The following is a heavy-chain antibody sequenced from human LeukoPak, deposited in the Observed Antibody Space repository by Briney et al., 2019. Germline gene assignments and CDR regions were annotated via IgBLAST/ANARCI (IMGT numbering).Heavy chain of an antibody. V-gene: IGHV3-30-3*01. Sequence: GRSLRLSCAASGFTFSSYAMHWVRQAPGKGLEWVAVISYDGSNKYYADSVKGRFTISRDNSKNTLYLQMNSLRAEDTAVYYCARGSRGYSYGYGTDYWGQGTLVTVSS. D-gene: IGHD5-18*01. J-gene: IGHJ4*02. CDR1: GFTFSSYA. CDR2: ISYDGSNK. CDR3: ARGSRGYSYGYGTDY.